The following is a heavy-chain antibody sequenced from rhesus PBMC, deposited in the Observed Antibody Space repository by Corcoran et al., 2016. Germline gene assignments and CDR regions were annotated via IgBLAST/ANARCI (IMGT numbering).Heavy chain of an antibody. D-gene: IGHD1-1-1*01. CDR1: GGSISSSY. V-gene: IGHV4-169*02. CDR2: IYVSGSST. Sequence: QLQLQESGPGLVKPSETLSVTCAVSGGSISSSYWSWIRQAQGKGLEWIGYIYVSGSSTNYNPSLKSRVTLAVDTSKNQLSLKLSSVTAADTAVYYCASTGMEDSWGQGVVVTVSS. J-gene: IGHJ6*01. CDR3: ASTGMEDS.